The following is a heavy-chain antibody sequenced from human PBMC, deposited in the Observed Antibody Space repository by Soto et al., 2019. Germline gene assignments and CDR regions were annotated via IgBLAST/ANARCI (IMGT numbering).Heavy chain of an antibody. D-gene: IGHD6-19*01. Sequence: GGSLRLSCVASGFSFRDFAMSWVRQAPGKGLEWVVGISDSGATTYYADSVRGRFTISRDNSRNTVYLQLNYLRAEDTASYYCAKEDTGSGALDYWGQGTLVTVYS. V-gene: IGHV3-23*01. J-gene: IGHJ4*02. CDR2: ISDSGATT. CDR3: AKEDTGSGALDY. CDR1: GFSFRDFA.